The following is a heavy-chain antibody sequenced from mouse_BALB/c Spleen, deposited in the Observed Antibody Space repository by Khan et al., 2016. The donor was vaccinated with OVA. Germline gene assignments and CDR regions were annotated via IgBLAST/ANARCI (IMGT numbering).Heavy chain of an antibody. J-gene: IGHJ2*01. CDR3: TRIYRSDFDY. V-gene: IGHV1-20*02. Sequence: VQLPQSGPELVRPGASVKISCKASGYSFTGYFMNWVMQSHGKSLEWIGRITPHIGETFYNQRFKDKATLTVDESSSTAHMELRSLASEDSAVYYCTRIYRSDFDYWGQGTTLTVSS. CDR1: GYSFTGYF. D-gene: IGHD1-1*01. CDR2: ITPHIGET.